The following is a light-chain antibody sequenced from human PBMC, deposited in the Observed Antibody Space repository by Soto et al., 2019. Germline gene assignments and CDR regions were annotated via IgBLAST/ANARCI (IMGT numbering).Light chain of an antibody. CDR1: QSISNW. CDR2: KAS. J-gene: IGKJ1*01. Sequence: DIQMTHSPSTLSASVGDRVTITCRASQSISNWLAWYQQKPGKAPKVLIYKASSLESGVPSRFSGSGSGTEFTLTISSLQPDDFATYYCQQYKTYTRTFGQGTKVDIK. V-gene: IGKV1-5*03. CDR3: QQYKTYTRT.